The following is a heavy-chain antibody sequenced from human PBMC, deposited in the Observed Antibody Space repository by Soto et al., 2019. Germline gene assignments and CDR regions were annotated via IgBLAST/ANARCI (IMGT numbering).Heavy chain of an antibody. D-gene: IGHD6-13*01. CDR2: IYYGGTT. V-gene: IGHV3-53*02. CDR3: EREAAGFDI. CDR1: GFTVSGDH. J-gene: IGHJ3*02. Sequence: EMQLVETGGGLIQPGGSLRLSCAASGFTVSGDHMSWVRQAPGKGLEWVSVIYYGGTTYYADSVQGRFTVSRDSSKNTLYLQMNDLRADDTEVYYCEREAAGFDIWGQGTMVTVSS.